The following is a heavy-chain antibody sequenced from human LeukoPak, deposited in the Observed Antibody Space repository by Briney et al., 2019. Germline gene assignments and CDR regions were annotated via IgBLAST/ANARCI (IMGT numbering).Heavy chain of an antibody. V-gene: IGHV3-23*01. CDR1: GFTFSSYD. CDR3: AKDLGGYYYYYGMDV. D-gene: IGHD3-10*01. J-gene: IGHJ6*02. CDR2: ITGGGDGT. Sequence: GGSLRLSCAASGFTFSSYDMSWVRQAPGKGLEWVSAITGGGDGTFYADSVKGRFTISRDNSKNTLYLQMNSLRAEDTAVYYCAKDLGGYYYYYGMDVWGQGTTVTVSS.